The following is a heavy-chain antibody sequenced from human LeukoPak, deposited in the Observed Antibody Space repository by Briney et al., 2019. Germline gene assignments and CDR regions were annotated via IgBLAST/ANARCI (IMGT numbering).Heavy chain of an antibody. Sequence: GGSLRLSCAASGFTVSSNYMSWVRQAPGKGLEWVSVIYSGGSTYYADSVKGRFTISRDNSKNTLYLQMNSLRAEDTAVYYCARAPGIAAAGPFDYWGQGTLVTVSS. CDR2: IYSGGST. D-gene: IGHD6-13*01. CDR3: ARAPGIAAAGPFDY. V-gene: IGHV3-53*01. CDR1: GFTVSSNY. J-gene: IGHJ4*02.